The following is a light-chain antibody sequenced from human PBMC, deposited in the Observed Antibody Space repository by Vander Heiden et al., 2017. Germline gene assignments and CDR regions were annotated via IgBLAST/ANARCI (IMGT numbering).Light chain of an antibody. Sequence: SVLTQPPSVSAAPGQRVTISCTGSSSNIGAGFDVHWYQQLPGAAPKLLIYGKSNRPSGVPDRFSDSKSDTSASLAITGLQAEDEADYYCQSYDSSLSAWVFGGGTKLTV. CDR3: QSYDSSLSAWV. CDR2: GKS. V-gene: IGLV1-40*01. CDR1: SSNIGAGFD. J-gene: IGLJ3*02.